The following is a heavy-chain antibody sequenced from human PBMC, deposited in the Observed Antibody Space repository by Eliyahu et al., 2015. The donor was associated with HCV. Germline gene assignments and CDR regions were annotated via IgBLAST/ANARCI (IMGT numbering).Heavy chain of an antibody. CDR3: ARESAAGRGAYFDDY. D-gene: IGHD2/OR15-2a*01. CDR2: IKQDGSEK. V-gene: IGHV3-7*03. CDR1: GFPXXSYW. J-gene: IGHJ4*02. Sequence: EVQLVESGGGLVQPGGSLXLSCXAXGFPXXSYWMSWXRQAPGKGLEWVANIKQDGSEKYYVDSVKGRFTISRDNAKNSLYLQMNSLRAEDTAVYYCARESAAGRGAYFDDYWGQGTLVTVSS.